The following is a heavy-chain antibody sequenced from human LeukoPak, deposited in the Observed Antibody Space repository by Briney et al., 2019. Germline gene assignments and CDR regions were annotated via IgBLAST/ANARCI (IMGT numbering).Heavy chain of an antibody. Sequence: GSLRLSCAASGFTFDDYGISWGRQAPGKGLELGSGINWNGGSTGYADSVKGRFTISRGNAKNSLYLQMNSLRAEDTALYYCARDYDSSGYSDAFDIWGQGTMVTVSS. D-gene: IGHD3-22*01. CDR3: ARDYDSSGYSDAFDI. V-gene: IGHV3-20*04. CDR1: GFTFDDYG. J-gene: IGHJ3*02. CDR2: INWNGGST.